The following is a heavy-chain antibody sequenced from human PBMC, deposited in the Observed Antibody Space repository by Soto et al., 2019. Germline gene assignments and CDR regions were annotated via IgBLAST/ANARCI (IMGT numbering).Heavy chain of an antibody. CDR3: AREHYYDSSGYSYYFDY. CDR2: IWYDGSNK. V-gene: IGHV3-33*01. CDR1: GFTFSSYG. Sequence: PGGSLRLSCAASGFTFSSYGMHWVRQAPGKGLEWVAVIWYDGSNKYYADSVKGRFTISRDNSKNTLYLQMNSLRAEDTAVYYCAREHYYDSSGYSYYFDYWGQGTLVTVSS. D-gene: IGHD3-22*01. J-gene: IGHJ4*02.